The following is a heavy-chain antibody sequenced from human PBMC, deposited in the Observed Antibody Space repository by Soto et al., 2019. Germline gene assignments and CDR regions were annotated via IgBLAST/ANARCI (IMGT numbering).Heavy chain of an antibody. CDR3: XXEKILEWLLGKYMDV. Sequence: GGSLRLSCAASGFTFSSYSMNWVRQAPGKGLEWVSSISSSSSYIYYADSVKGXFXXXXXXXXXXXXXXXXXXXXEDXXXXXXXXEKILEWLLGKYMDVWGKGTTVTVSS. CDR2: ISSSSSYI. J-gene: IGHJ6*03. D-gene: IGHD3-3*01. CDR1: GFTFSSYS. V-gene: IGHV3-21*01.